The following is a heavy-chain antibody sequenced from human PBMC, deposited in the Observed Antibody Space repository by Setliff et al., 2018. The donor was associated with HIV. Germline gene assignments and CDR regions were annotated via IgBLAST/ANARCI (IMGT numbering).Heavy chain of an antibody. CDR2: IYWDDDK. CDR1: GFSLSDNGMG. J-gene: IGHJ1*01. Sequence: SGPTLVNPTQTVTLTRSFSGFSLSDNGMGVGWIRQPPGKALEWLAFIYWDDDKLYSPSLKSRLTITKDTSKNQVVLTMTNMDPADTGTYFCTHRRGRWLHFEHWGQGTLVTVSS. D-gene: IGHD6-19*01. CDR3: THRRGRWLHFEH. V-gene: IGHV2-5*02.